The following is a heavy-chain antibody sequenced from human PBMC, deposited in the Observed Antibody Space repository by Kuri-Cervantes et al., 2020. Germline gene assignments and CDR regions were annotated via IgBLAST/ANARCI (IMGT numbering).Heavy chain of an antibody. CDR1: GYTFTGYY. V-gene: IGHV1-2*02. CDR3: ARDDVWERGMVRGVINNWFDP. J-gene: IGHJ5*02. Sequence: ASVKVSCKASGYTFTGYYMHWVRQAPGQGLEWMGWINPNSGGTNYAQKFQGRVTMTRDTSISTAYMELSRLRSDDTAVYYCARDDVWERGMVRGVINNWFDPWGQGTLVTVSS. D-gene: IGHD3-10*01. CDR2: INPNSGGT.